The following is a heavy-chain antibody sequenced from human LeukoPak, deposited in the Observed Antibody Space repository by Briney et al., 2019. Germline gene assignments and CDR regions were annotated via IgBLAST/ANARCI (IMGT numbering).Heavy chain of an antibody. CDR3: ARVPDYAPYFDY. J-gene: IGHJ4*02. V-gene: IGHV1-18*01. D-gene: IGHD4-17*01. CDR2: ISAYNGNT. Sequence: ASVKVSCKASGYTFTSYGISWVRQAPGQGLEWMGWISAYNGNTNYAQKLQGRVTMTTDTSTSTAYMELSSLRSEDTAVYYCARVPDYAPYFDYWGQGTLVTVSS. CDR1: GYTFTSYG.